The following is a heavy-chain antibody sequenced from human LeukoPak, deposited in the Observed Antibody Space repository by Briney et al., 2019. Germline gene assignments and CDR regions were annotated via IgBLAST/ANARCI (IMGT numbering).Heavy chain of an antibody. V-gene: IGHV4-39*07. CDR3: ASLRRFDP. Sequence: SETLSLTCTVSGGFISSSSYYWGWIRQPPGKGLEWIGSIYYSGSTYYNPSLKSRVTISVDTSKNQFSLKLSSVTAADTAVYYCASLRRFDPWGQGTLVTVSS. CDR2: IYYSGST. CDR1: GGFISSSSYY. J-gene: IGHJ5*02.